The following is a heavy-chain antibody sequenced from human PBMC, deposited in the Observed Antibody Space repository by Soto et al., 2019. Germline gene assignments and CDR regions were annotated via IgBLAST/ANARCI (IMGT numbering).Heavy chain of an antibody. V-gene: IGHV3-23*01. D-gene: IGHD6-19*01. Sequence: EVQLLESGGGLVQPGGSLRLSCAASGFTFSSYAMSWVRQAPGNGLEWVSTISGSGGSTYYADSVKGRFTISRDNSKNTLDLQRNGLRAEDTVVYYCAKGSIGWYDRFDYWGQGTLVTVSS. J-gene: IGHJ4*02. CDR2: ISGSGGST. CDR3: AKGSIGWYDRFDY. CDR1: GFTFSSYA.